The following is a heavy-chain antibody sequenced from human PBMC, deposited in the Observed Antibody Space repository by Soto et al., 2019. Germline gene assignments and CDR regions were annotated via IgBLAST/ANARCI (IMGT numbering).Heavy chain of an antibody. CDR1: GFTFSSYA. CDR2: ISGSGGST. Sequence: GGSLRLSCAASGFTFSSYAMSWVRQAPGKGLEWVSGISGSGGSTYYADSVKGRFTISRDNSKNTLYLQMNSLRAEDTAVYYCAKDPIRMPRGQNYYYYGMDVWGQGTTVTVSS. CDR3: AKDPIRMPRGQNYYYYGMDV. V-gene: IGHV3-23*01. J-gene: IGHJ6*02. D-gene: IGHD2-2*01.